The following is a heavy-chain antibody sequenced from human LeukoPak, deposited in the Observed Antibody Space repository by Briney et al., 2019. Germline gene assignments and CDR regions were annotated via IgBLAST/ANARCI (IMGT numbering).Heavy chain of an antibody. CDR2: IYYSGST. D-gene: IGHD6-13*01. Sequence: PSETLSLTCTVSGGSISSSSYYWGWIRQPPGKGLEWIGSIYYSGSTYYNPSLKSRVTISVDTSKSHFSMRLRSVTAADTAVYYCARENIATAGAYDYWGQGTLVPVSS. CDR3: ARENIATAGAYDY. J-gene: IGHJ4*02. V-gene: IGHV4-39*07. CDR1: GGSISSSSYY.